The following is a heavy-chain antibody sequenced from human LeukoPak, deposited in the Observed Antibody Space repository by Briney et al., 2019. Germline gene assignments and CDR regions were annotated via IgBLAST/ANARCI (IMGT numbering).Heavy chain of an antibody. CDR3: ARGAFFLTGFSEGIY. D-gene: IGHD3-9*01. CDR1: GFTFSNYA. J-gene: IGHJ4*02. CDR2: IRYDGSNK. Sequence: GGSLRLSCAASGFTFSNYAMSWVRQAPGKGLEWVAFIRYDGSNKYYADSVKGRFTIPRDNSKNTLYLQMNSLRAEDTAVYYCARGAFFLTGFSEGIYWGQGTLVTVSS. V-gene: IGHV3-30*02.